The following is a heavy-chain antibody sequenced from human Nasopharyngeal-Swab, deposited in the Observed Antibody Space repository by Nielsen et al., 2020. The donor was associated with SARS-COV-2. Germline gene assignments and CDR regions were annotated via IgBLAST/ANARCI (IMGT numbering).Heavy chain of an antibody. D-gene: IGHD6-6*01. CDR1: ARSFTGYY. Sequence: SETLSLTCAVYARSFTGYYWSWLRQPPGKGLEWIGEIIHSGYTNYNPSLESRITISGDTSKNQFSLKMTSVTAADTAVYYCARGLWRSSLPFDYWGQGTLVTVSS. V-gene: IGHV4-34*12. CDR2: IIHSGYT. CDR3: ARGLWRSSLPFDY. J-gene: IGHJ4*02.